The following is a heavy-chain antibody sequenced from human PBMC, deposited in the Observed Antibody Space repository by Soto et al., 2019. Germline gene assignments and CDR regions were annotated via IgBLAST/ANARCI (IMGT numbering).Heavy chain of an antibody. CDR2: IHSTGVT. CDR1: GDSISGHF. V-gene: IGHV4-4*07. J-gene: IGHJ5*02. CDR3: KRAAGPPWFDL. Sequence: SETLSLTCTVSGDSISGHFWSWIRQPAGKGLEWVGRIHSTGVTSYNPSLKSRVTMSVDTSNNQFSLNLRSVTAADTAVYSCKRAAGPPWFDLWGQGTQVSVSS.